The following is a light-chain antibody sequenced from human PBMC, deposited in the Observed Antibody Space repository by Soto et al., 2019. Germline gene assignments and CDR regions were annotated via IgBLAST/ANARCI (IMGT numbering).Light chain of an antibody. J-gene: IGKJ2*01. CDR2: DTS. CDR1: QSVSSSY. V-gene: IGKV3-20*01. Sequence: EIVLTQSPGTLSLSPGERATLSCRASQSVSSSYLAWYQQKPGQAPRLLIFDTSSRATGIPDRFSGSGSGTNFTLTISRLEPEDFAVYYCQQYASSPKTFGQETNLEIK. CDR3: QQYASSPKT.